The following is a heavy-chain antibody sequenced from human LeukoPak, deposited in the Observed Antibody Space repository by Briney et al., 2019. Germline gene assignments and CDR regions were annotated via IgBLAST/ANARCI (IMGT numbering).Heavy chain of an antibody. J-gene: IGHJ4*02. CDR2: ISGSGGST. Sequence: GGSLRLSCAASGFTFSNYAMSWVRQAPGKGLEWVSAISGSGGSTYYADSVKGRFTISRDNSKNTLYLQMNSLRAEDTAVYYCAKDQRYSSSCYIDYWGQGTLVTVSS. CDR3: AKDQRYSSSCYIDY. V-gene: IGHV3-23*01. D-gene: IGHD6-6*01. CDR1: GFTFSNYA.